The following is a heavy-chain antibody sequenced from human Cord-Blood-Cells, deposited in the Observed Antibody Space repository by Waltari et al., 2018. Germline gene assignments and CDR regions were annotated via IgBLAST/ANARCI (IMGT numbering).Heavy chain of an antibody. CDR2: IYYSGST. CDR1: GGSISSYY. CDR3: AREKPGYSSSWYFDY. J-gene: IGHJ4*02. V-gene: IGHV4-59*01. Sequence: QVQLQESGPGLVKPSETLSPTCTVPGGSISSYYRSWIRQPPGKGLEWIGYIYYSGSTNYNPSLKSRVTISVDTSKNQFSLKLSSVTAADTAVYYCAREKPGYSSSWYFDYWGQGTLVTVSS. D-gene: IGHD6-13*01.